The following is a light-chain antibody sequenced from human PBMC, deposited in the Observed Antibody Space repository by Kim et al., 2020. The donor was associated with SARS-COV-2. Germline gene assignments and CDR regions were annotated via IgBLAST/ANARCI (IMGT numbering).Light chain of an antibody. V-gene: IGLV3-21*01. CDR3: CSYTTINTWV. CDR1: SIGSKS. Sequence: VAPGKTARVSCGGNSIGSKSAPWYQQKSGQAPILVIYYDSDRPSGIPERFSGSKSGNTASLTISGLQAEDEADYYCCSYTTINTWVFGGGTQLTVL. J-gene: IGLJ3*02. CDR2: YDS.